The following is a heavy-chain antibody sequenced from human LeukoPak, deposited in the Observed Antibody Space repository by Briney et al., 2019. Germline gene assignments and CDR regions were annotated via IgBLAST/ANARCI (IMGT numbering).Heavy chain of an antibody. J-gene: IGHJ4*02. CDR2: LKQDGSEK. V-gene: IGHV3-7*05. CDR3: AKRRDYSGGFFSDFDY. Sequence: RGSLRLSCAGSGFTFSSFWMSWVRQAPGKGLEWVANLKQDGSEKYFVDSVKGRFTISRDNAKNSLYLQMNSLRAEDTAVYYCAKRRDYSGGFFSDFDYWGQGTLVTVSS. D-gene: IGHD2-15*01. CDR1: GFTFSSFW.